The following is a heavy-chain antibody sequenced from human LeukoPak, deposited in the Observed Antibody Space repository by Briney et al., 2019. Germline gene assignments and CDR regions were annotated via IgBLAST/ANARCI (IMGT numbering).Heavy chain of an antibody. CDR1: GITFNTYA. Sequence: GGSLRFSCEVSGITFNTYAMSWFRQAPGRGLNWVSGISGGGNTTYYTDSVKGRFAIYRDNSRNTLYLQMNSLRAEDTAVYFCAKGWATVPNDYWGQGTLVTVSS. V-gene: IGHV3-23*01. D-gene: IGHD4-17*01. CDR2: ISGGGNTT. CDR3: AKGWATVPNDY. J-gene: IGHJ4*02.